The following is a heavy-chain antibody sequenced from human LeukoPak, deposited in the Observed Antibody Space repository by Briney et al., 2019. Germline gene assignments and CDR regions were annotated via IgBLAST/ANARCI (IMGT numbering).Heavy chain of an antibody. Sequence: SETLSLTCTVSGGSISNYYWSWIRQPPGKGLEWIGYIYYSGSTNHNPSLKSRVTLSVDTSRNQFSLKLSSVTAADTAVYYCAREEYGDLYFDYWGQGTLVTVSS. J-gene: IGHJ4*02. CDR2: IYYSGST. D-gene: IGHD4-17*01. V-gene: IGHV4-59*12. CDR1: GGSISNYY. CDR3: AREEYGDLYFDY.